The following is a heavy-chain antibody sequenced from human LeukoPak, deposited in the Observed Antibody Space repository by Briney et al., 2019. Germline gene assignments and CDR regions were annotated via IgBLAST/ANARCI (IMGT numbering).Heavy chain of an antibody. CDR1: GFTFSDYY. D-gene: IGHD3-10*01. J-gene: IGHJ3*02. V-gene: IGHV3-11*01. CDR2: ISSSGSTI. CDR3: ASPKLLWFGELLLMGAFDI. Sequence: PGGSLRLSCAASGFTFSDYYMSWIRQAPGKGLEWVSYISSSGSTIYYADSVKGRFTISRDNAKNSLYLQMNSLRAEDTAVYYCASPKLLWFGELLLMGAFDIWGQGTMVTVSS.